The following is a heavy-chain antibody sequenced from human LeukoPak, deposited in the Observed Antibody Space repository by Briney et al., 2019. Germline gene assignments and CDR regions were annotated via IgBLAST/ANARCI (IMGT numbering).Heavy chain of an antibody. CDR3: ARNIRIYYYGSGSYYDRNTLIYFDY. CDR1: GYTFTSYG. J-gene: IGHJ4*02. CDR2: ISAYNGNT. V-gene: IGHV1-18*01. D-gene: IGHD3-10*01. Sequence: ASVKVSCKASGYTFTSYGISWVRQAPGQGLEWMGWISAYNGNTNYAQKFQGRVTMTRDTSISTAYMELSRLRADDTAVYYCARNIRIYYYGSGSYYDRNTLIYFDYWGQGTLVTVSS.